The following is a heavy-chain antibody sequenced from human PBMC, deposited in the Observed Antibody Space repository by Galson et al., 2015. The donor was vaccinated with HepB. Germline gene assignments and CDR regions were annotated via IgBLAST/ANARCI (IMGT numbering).Heavy chain of an antibody. CDR2: IWYDGSNK. V-gene: IGHV3-33*01. CDR3: ARARIDSGYDFLILFDY. Sequence: SLRLSCAASGFTFSSYGMHWVRQAPGKGLEWVAVIWYDGSNKYYADSVKGRFTISRDNSKNTLYLQMNSLRAEDTAVYYCARARIDSGYDFLILFDYWGQGTLVTVSS. J-gene: IGHJ4*02. D-gene: IGHD5-12*01. CDR1: GFTFSSYG.